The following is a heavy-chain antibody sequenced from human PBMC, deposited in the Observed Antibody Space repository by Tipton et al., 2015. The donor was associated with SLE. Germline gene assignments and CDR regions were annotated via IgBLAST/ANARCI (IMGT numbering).Heavy chain of an antibody. V-gene: IGHV4-39*07. CDR3: ARDIGVVGAGVTPLDY. CDR2: VYYDGIT. D-gene: IGHD6-19*01. Sequence: TLSLTCTVSGVSIASTSYYWGWVRQPPGKGLEWIGSVYYDGITYYNPSLKSRLTMSLDTSKNQISLQLKSVTAADTAVYFCARDIGVVGAGVTPLDYWGQGILVIVSP. J-gene: IGHJ4*02. CDR1: GVSIASTSYY.